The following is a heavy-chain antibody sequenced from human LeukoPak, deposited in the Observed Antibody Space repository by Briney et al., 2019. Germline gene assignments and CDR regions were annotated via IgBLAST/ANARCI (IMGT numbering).Heavy chain of an antibody. D-gene: IGHD6-25*01. V-gene: IGHV3-30*18. J-gene: IGHJ4*02. CDR3: TKASATVWPNYFDS. Sequence: GRSLRLSCAASGFTFSSYGMHWVRQAPGKGLEWVAVISYDGSNKYYTDSVKGRFTISRDNSKNILYLQMNSLGAEDTAIYYCTKASATVWPNYFDSWGQGTLVTVSS. CDR2: ISYDGSNK. CDR1: GFTFSSYG.